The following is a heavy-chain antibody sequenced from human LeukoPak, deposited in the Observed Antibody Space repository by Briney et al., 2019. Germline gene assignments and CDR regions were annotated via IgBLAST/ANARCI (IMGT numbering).Heavy chain of an antibody. Sequence: PGGSLRLSCAASGFTFSTYSMNWVRQAPGKGLEWVSYISSSSSTIYYADSVKGRFTISRDNAKYSLYLQMNSLRAEDTAVYYCARGSTYYDSSGQVPFDYWGQGTLVTVSS. D-gene: IGHD3-22*01. CDR1: GFTFSTYS. CDR2: ISSSSSTI. V-gene: IGHV3-48*01. J-gene: IGHJ4*02. CDR3: ARGSTYYDSSGQVPFDY.